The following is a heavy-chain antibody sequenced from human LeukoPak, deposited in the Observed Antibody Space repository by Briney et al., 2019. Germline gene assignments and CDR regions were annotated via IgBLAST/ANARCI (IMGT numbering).Heavy chain of an antibody. CDR1: GGSISSSNW. Sequence: SETLSLTCAVSGGSISSSNWWSWVRQPPGEGLEWIGEIYHSGSTNYNPSLKSRVTISVDTSKNQFSLKLSSVTAADTAVYYCARETHSGSYPPYYFDCWGQGTLVTVSS. V-gene: IGHV4-4*02. J-gene: IGHJ4*02. CDR3: ARETHSGSYPPYYFDC. CDR2: IYHSGST. D-gene: IGHD1-26*01.